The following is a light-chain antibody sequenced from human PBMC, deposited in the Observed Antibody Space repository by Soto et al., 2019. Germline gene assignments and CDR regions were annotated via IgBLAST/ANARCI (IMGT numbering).Light chain of an antibody. J-gene: IGKJ4*01. V-gene: IGKV1-33*01. Sequence: DIQMTQSPSSLSASVGDRVTITCQASQHISNYLNWFQQKPGEAPKLLIHDASILERGVPSRFSGSASGTDFTFTISSLQPEDIATYYCQQYGNLPLTFGGGTKVEIK. CDR3: QQYGNLPLT. CDR2: DAS. CDR1: QHISNY.